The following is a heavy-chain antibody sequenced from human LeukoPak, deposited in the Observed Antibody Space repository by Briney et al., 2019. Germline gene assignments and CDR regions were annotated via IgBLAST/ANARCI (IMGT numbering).Heavy chain of an antibody. V-gene: IGHV4-30-2*01. D-gene: IGHD5-18*01. CDR1: GGSISSGGYY. CDR3: ARAREDTAMVIGFDY. J-gene: IGHJ4*02. Sequence: SETLSLTCTVSGGSISSGGYYWSWIRQPPGKGLEWIGYIYHSGSTYYNPSLKSRVTISVDRSKNQFSLKLSSVTAADTAVYYCARAREDTAMVIGFDYWGQGTLVTVSS. CDR2: IYHSGST.